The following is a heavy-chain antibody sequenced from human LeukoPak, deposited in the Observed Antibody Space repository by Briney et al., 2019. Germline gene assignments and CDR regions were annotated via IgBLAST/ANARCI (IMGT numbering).Heavy chain of an antibody. J-gene: IGHJ4*02. V-gene: IGHV3-23*01. Sequence: GGSLRLSCAASGFSFSNYAMSWVRQAPGKGLEWVSGITDSGGSTYYADSVKGRFTISRDNSKNTLYLQMHSLRAEDSAVYYCAKDSRRVSGWYYFDYWGQGTLVTASS. D-gene: IGHD6-19*01. CDR2: ITDSGGST. CDR1: GFSFSNYA. CDR3: AKDSRRVSGWYYFDY.